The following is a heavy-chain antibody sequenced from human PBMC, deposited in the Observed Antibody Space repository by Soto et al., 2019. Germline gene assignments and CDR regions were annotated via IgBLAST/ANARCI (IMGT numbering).Heavy chain of an antibody. V-gene: IGHV3-74*01. D-gene: IGHD4-17*01. CDR3: VRVANSGDSVNSLFGR. CDR1: GFTFNNYW. Sequence: EVQLVESGGGLVQPGGSLRLSCAASGFTFNNYWMHWVRQAPGKGLVWVSRIKGDGTTTTYADFVKGRFTISRDNAKNTLFLQMNSLGAEDTAVYYCVRVANSGDSVNSLFGRWGQGTLVTVSS. J-gene: IGHJ4*02. CDR2: IKGDGTTT.